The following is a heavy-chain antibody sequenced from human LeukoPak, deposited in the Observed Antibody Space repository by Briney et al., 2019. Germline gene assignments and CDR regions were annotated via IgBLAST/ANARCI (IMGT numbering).Heavy chain of an antibody. CDR1: GYTFTSYA. Sequence: VASVKVSCKASGYTFTSYAMHWVRQAPGQGLEWMGWISTYDGDANYAQQLQGRVTMTTDTSTITAYMELRSLRSDDTAVYYCARAPSGFTYGPGDHWGQGTLVTVSS. J-gene: IGHJ4*02. CDR2: ISTYDGDA. V-gene: IGHV1-18*01. D-gene: IGHD5-18*01. CDR3: ARAPSGFTYGPGDH.